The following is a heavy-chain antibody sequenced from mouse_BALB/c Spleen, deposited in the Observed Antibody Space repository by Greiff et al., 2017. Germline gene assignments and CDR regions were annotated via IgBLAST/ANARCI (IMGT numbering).Heavy chain of an antibody. V-gene: IGHV14-4*02. CDR2: IDPENGDT. CDR1: GFNIKDYY. CDR3: TRIFYFDY. Sequence: VHVKQSGAELVRSGASVKLSCTASGFNIKDYYMHWVKQRPEQGLEWIGWIDPENGDTEYAPKFQGKATMTADTSSNTAYLQLSSLTSEDTAVYYCTRIFYFDYWGQGTTLTVSS. J-gene: IGHJ2*01.